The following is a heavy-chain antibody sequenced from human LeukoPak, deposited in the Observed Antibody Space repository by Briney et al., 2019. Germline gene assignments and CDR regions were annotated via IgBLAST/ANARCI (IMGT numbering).Heavy chain of an antibody. J-gene: IGHJ4*02. V-gene: IGHV3-23*01. Sequence: PGGSLRLSCAASGFTFSSYGMSWVRQAPGKGLEWVSAISGSGGSTYYADSVKGRFTISRDNSKNTLYLQMNSLRAEDTAVYYCAKDRYSGSYLYYFDYWGQGTLVTVSS. CDR3: AKDRYSGSYLYYFDY. CDR2: ISGSGGST. CDR1: GFTFSSYG. D-gene: IGHD1-26*01.